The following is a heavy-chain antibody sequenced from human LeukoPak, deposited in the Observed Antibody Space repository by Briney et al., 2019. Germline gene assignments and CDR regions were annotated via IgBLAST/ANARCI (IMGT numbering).Heavy chain of an antibody. J-gene: IGHJ3*02. CDR1: GGSISSSSYY. CDR2: IYYSGSP. V-gene: IGHV4-39*01. CDR3: AIALNYYDSSGYGERAFDI. D-gene: IGHD3-22*01. Sequence: SETLSLTCTVSGGSISSSSYYWGWIRQPPGKGLEWIGSIYYSGSPYYNPSLKSRVTISVDTSKNQFSLKLSSVTAAYTAVYYCAIALNYYDSSGYGERAFDIWGQGTMVTVSS.